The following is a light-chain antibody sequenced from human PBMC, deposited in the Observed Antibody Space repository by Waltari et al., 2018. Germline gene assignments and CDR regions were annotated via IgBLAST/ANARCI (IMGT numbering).Light chain of an antibody. V-gene: IGKV1-17*01. CDR2: AAF. J-gene: IGKJ4*01. Sequence: DIQMTQSPSSLSASVGDRVTIACRASQGIRNDLGWFQQKPGRAPKRLIYAAFRLQTGVPSRFSGSGFGTEFTLTISTLRPEDFAIYYCLQHNTYPLTFGGGTKVEV. CDR3: LQHNTYPLT. CDR1: QGIRND.